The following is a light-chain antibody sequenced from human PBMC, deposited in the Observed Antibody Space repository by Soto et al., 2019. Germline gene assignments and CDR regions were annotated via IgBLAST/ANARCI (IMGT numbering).Light chain of an antibody. V-gene: IGKV1-5*01. CDR3: HQQSSYKWT. CDR1: QSISTW. J-gene: IGKJ1*01. Sequence: DIQMTQSPSTLSASVGDRVTITCRASQSISTWLAWFQQKPGKAPKLLMYDASTLESGVPSRFSGSGSGTEFTLPISSLQPDDFATYHCHQQSSYKWTFGQGTKVEIK. CDR2: DAS.